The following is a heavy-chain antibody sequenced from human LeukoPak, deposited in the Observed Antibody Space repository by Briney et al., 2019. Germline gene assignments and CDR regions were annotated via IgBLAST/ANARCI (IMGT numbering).Heavy chain of an antibody. D-gene: IGHD3-3*01. J-gene: IGHJ3*02. Sequence: ASVKVSCKASGYTFTSYAISWVRQAPGQGLEWMGGIIPIFGTANYAQKFQGSVTITADESTSTAYMELSSLRSEDTAVYYCARDPIFGVVLDAFDIWGQGTMVTVSS. CDR1: GYTFTSYA. CDR3: ARDPIFGVVLDAFDI. CDR2: IIPIFGTA. V-gene: IGHV1-69*13.